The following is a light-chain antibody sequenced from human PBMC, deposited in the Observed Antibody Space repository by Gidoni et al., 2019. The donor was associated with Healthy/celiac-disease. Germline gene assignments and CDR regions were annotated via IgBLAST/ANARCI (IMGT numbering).Light chain of an antibody. CDR3: QQYGSSLGVFI. V-gene: IGKV3-20*01. Sequence: EVVVTQSPRTLSWSPVERATLSCRASHSVSSSYLAWYQQKPGQAPRLLIYGASSRATGIPDRFGGSGSGTDFNLTISRLDPEDFAVDYCQQYGSSLGVFIFGPGTKVDIK. J-gene: IGKJ3*01. CDR1: HSVSSSY. CDR2: GAS.